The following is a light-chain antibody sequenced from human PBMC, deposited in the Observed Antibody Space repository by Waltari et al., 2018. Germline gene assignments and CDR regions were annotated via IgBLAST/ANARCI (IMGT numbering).Light chain of an antibody. CDR2: WAS. Sequence: DIVMTQSPDSLAVSLGERAPLNCKSSQSVLYSSNNKNYLAWYQHKPGQPPKLLLYWASTRESGVPDRFSGSGSGTDFTLTISSLQAEDVAVYYCQQYYSNLHTFGQGTKLEIK. V-gene: IGKV4-1*01. CDR3: QQYYSNLHT. J-gene: IGKJ2*01. CDR1: QSVLYSSNNKNY.